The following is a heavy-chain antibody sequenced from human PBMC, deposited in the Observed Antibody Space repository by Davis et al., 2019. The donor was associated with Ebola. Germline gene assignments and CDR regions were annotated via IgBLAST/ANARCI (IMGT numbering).Heavy chain of an antibody. CDR3: ARHGYSGHDYRAYFYGMDV. V-gene: IGHV3-33*01. Sequence: GESLKISCAASGFTFSSYGMHWVRQAPDKGLEWVAVIWYDERNKYYTDSVKGRFTISRDNSKNTLYLQMNSLRAEDTAVYYCARHGYSGHDYRAYFYGMDVWGQGTTVTVSS. J-gene: IGHJ6*02. CDR1: GFTFSSYG. CDR2: IWYDERNK. D-gene: IGHD5-12*01.